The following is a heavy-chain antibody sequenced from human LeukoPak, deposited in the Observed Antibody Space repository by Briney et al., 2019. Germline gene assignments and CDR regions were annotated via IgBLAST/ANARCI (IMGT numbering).Heavy chain of an antibody. CDR3: ARDNGRRQLPLYYFDY. J-gene: IGHJ4*02. D-gene: IGHD2-2*01. V-gene: IGHV1-46*01. CDR1: GYTFTRYY. CDR2: INPSGGST. Sequence: ASVKVSCKASGYTFTRYYMHWVPQAPGQGLEWMGIINPSGGSTSYAQKFQGRVTMTRDTSTSTVYMELSSLRSEDTAVYYCARDNGRRQLPLYYFDYWGQGTLVTVSS.